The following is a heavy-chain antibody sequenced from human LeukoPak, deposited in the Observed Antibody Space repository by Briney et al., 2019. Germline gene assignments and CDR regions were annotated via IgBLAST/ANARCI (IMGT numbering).Heavy chain of an antibody. J-gene: IGHJ4*02. V-gene: IGHV4-61*02. Sequence: PSETLSLTCTVSGGSISSGSYYWSWIRQPAGNGLEWIGRIYTSGSTNYNPSLKSRVTISVDTSKNQFSLKLSSVTAADTAVYYCARGAIFGVVRWGDFDYWGQGTLVTVSS. D-gene: IGHD3-3*01. CDR1: GGSISSGSYY. CDR3: ARGAIFGVVRWGDFDY. CDR2: IYTSGST.